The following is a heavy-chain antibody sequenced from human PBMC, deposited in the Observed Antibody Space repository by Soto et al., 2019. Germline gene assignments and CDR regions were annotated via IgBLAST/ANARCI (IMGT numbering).Heavy chain of an antibody. D-gene: IGHD1-26*01. CDR1: GSTFSGHA. CDR2: INAKGDTT. J-gene: IGHJ6*04. CDR3: ARDTTDGIAV. Sequence: EMPVVESGGGLVQPGGSLRLSCAASGSTFSGHAIHWVRQAPGKGLEIASTINAKGDTTYYANSVKGRFSISRDNSKNTLYLQMGSLRGWDTAVYYCARDTTDGIAVLGEGTTVIVSS. V-gene: IGHV3-64*01.